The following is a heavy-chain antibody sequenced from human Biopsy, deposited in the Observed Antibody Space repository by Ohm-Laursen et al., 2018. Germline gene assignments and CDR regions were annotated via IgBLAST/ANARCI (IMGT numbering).Heavy chain of an antibody. CDR3: GNEVHGRDY. D-gene: IGHD2-15*01. CDR2: INQAGTT. CDR1: SKTFSDYQ. Sequence: GTLSLTCAVFSKTFSDYQWSWIPQPPGKGLEWIGQINQAGTTNYNPSLKSRVSISADASKYEFSLRLTSVTAADTAVYLCGNEVHGRDYWGLGAQVTVSS. V-gene: IGHV4-34*08. J-gene: IGHJ4*02.